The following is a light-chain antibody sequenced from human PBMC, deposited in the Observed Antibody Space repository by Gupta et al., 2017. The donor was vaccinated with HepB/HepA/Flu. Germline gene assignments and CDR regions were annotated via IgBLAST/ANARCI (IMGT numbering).Light chain of an antibody. Sequence: DIAMTQSPLSLPVTPGEPASISCRSSQSLLHSTGFNHLDWYLQKPGQAPQLLIFWASHRASGVPDRFSGSGSGTDFTLTISIVEAEDVGDYYCKQYLQTPPTFGQGTKVEIK. CDR2: WAS. J-gene: IGKJ2*01. CDR1: QSLLHSTGFNH. V-gene: IGKV2-28*01. CDR3: KQYLQTPPT.